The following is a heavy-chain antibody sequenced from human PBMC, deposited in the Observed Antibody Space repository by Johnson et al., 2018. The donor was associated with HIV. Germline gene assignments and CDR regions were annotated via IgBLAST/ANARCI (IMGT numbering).Heavy chain of an antibody. CDR3: ATWDGRGDFDI. V-gene: IGHV3-66*01. J-gene: IGHJ3*02. CDR1: GFVFSDSH. D-gene: IGHD3-16*01. Sequence: VQLVESGGDLVKPGGSLRVSCLASGFVFSDSHMSWIRQAPGKGLEWVSVIYSGGSTYYADSVKGRFTIYRDNSKNMMYRQMTSLRAEDTAVYYCATWDGRGDFDIWGQGTMVTVSS. CDR2: IYSGGST.